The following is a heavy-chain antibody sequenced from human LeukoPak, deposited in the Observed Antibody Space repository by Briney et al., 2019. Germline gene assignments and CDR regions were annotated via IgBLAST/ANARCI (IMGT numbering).Heavy chain of an antibody. CDR2: ISGSGGST. CDR1: GFTFSSYA. V-gene: IGHV3-23*01. CDR3: AKSRSRGWSAFDI. J-gene: IGHJ3*02. Sequence: GGSLRLSCAASGFTFSSYAMSWVREALGKGLEWVSAISGSGGSTYYADSVKGRFTISRDNSKNTLYLQMNSLRAEDTAVYYCAKSRSRGWSAFDIWGQGTMVTVSS. D-gene: IGHD6-19*01.